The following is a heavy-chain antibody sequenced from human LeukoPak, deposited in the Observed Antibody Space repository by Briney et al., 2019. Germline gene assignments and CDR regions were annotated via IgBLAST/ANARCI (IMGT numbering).Heavy chain of an antibody. D-gene: IGHD1-26*01. Sequence: PGGSLRLSCAASGFTFSSYWMSWVRQAPGKGLEWVANIKQDGSEKYYVDSVKGRFTISRDNAKNSLYLQMNSLRAEDTAVYYCARVLVYSGSYYEDYWGQGTLVTVSS. V-gene: IGHV3-7*01. CDR2: IKQDGSEK. CDR1: GFTFSSYW. J-gene: IGHJ4*02. CDR3: ARVLVYSGSYYEDY.